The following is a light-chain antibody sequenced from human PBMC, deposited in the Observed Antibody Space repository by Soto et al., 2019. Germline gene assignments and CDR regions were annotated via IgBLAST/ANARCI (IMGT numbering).Light chain of an antibody. CDR2: SAS. Sequence: IQMTQSPSSVSASVGDRVTITCRASQPISIWLAWYQQKPGQPPNLLIYSASTLRSGVPSRFSGSESGTLFTLTITNLQPEDFATYYCQQASSFPLTFGGGTKVE. V-gene: IGKV1-12*01. J-gene: IGKJ4*01. CDR3: QQASSFPLT. CDR1: QPISIW.